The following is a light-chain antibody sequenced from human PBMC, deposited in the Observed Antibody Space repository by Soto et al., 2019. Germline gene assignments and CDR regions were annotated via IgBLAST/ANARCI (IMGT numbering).Light chain of an antibody. CDR2: AVS. CDR1: TSDIGDYRY. CDR3: FSYTRSTTLV. Sequence: QSALTQPASVPGSPGQSITISCTGTTSDIGDYRYVSWYQQHPGKAPKLMIYAVSDRPAGVSNRFSGSKSGNTASLTISGLQAEDEADYYCFSYTRSTTLVFGGGTKLTVL. V-gene: IGLV2-14*01. J-gene: IGLJ2*01.